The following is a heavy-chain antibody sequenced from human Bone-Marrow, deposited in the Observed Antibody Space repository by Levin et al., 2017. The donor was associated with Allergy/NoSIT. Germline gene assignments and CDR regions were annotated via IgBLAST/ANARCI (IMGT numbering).Heavy chain of an antibody. D-gene: IGHD4-17*01. Sequence: SETLSLTCAVSGGSISNFYWTWIRQTPGVGLEWIGHVHYTGSSTYNPSLKTRLTISVDTSRNQFSLSLRSLSSADTAVYYYARGAGYGDYFDSWGQGTLVTVSS. CDR3: ARGAGYGDYFDS. J-gene: IGHJ4*02. CDR1: GGSISNFY. CDR2: VHYTGSS. V-gene: IGHV4-59*01.